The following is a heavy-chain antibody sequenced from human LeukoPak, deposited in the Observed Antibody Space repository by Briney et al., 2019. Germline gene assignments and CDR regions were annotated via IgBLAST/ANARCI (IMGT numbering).Heavy chain of an antibody. V-gene: IGHV3-30*04. CDR3: ARVVTPYGGNSEYYYGMDV. D-gene: IGHD4-23*01. CDR1: GLTFSSYA. Sequence: GRSLRLSSAASGLTFSSYAMHWVRQAPGEGLGWVAVISYDVINTYYADSVKGRFTISRDNSKNTLYLQMNILRAEAPALYYCARVVTPYGGNSEYYYGMDVWGQGNTGTVS. CDR2: ISYDVINT. J-gene: IGHJ6*02.